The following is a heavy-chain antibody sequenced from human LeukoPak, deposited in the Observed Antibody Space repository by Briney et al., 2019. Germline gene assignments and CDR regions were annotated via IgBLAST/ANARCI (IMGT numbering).Heavy chain of an antibody. CDR1: GFTFSDYT. CDR3: ARVKMGATVSDYYHYYMDV. CDR2: ITSNGAYT. D-gene: IGHD1-26*01. J-gene: IGHJ6*03. Sequence: GGSLRLSCAASGFTFSDYTIHWVRQAPGKRLQSVSAITSNGAYTHYADSVKGRFTISRDNSRNAVFHQMGGLRIEDMAVYYCARVKMGATVSDYYHYYMDVWGKGTTVTVSS. V-gene: IGHV3-64*02.